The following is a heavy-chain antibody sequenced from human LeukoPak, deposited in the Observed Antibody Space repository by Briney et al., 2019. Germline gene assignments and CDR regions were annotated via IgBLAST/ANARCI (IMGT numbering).Heavy chain of an antibody. D-gene: IGHD3-16*02. V-gene: IGHV3-23*01. Sequence: PGGCLRLSCAASGFTFSSYAMSWVRQAPGKGLEWVSAISGSGGSTYYADSVEGRFTISRDNSKNTLYLQMNSLRAEDTAVYYCAKDQGLITFGGVIVMRNAFDIWGQGTMVTVSS. CDR1: GFTFSSYA. CDR3: AKDQGLITFGGVIVMRNAFDI. CDR2: ISGSGGST. J-gene: IGHJ3*02.